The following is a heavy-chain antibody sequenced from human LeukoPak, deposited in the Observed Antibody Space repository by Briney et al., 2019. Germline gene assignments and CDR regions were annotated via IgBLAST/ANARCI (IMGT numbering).Heavy chain of an antibody. D-gene: IGHD5-24*01. CDR3: ARDGEMATIWDYFDY. CDR2: INSDGSST. CDR1: GFTFSSYW. V-gene: IGHV3-74*01. Sequence: PGGSLRLSCAASGFTFSSYWMHWVRQARGKGLVWVSRINSDGSSTSYADSVKGRFIISRDNAKNKLYLQMNSLRAEDTAVYYCARDGEMATIWDYFDYWGQGTLVTVSS. J-gene: IGHJ4*02.